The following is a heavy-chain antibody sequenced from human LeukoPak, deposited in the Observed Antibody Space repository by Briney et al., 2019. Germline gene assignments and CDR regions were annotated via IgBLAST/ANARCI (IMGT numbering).Heavy chain of an antibody. J-gene: IGHJ4*02. CDR3: ARESPGYSSGWYVFSDY. V-gene: IGHV4-34*01. CDR1: GGSFSGYY. Sequence: SETLSLTCAVYGGSFSGYYWSWIRQPPGKGLEWIGEINHSGSTNYNPSLKSRVTISVDTSKTQFSLKLSSVTAADTAVYYCARESPGYSSGWYVFSDYWGQGTLVTVSS. D-gene: IGHD6-19*01. CDR2: INHSGST.